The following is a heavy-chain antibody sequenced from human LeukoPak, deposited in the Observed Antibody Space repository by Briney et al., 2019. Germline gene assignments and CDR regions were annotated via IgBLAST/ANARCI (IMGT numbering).Heavy chain of an antibody. D-gene: IGHD6-6*01. J-gene: IGHJ4*02. Sequence: TSETLSLTCTVSGGSISTNNYSWAWIRQPPGKGLEWIGSIYYSGSAYYNPSLKSRVTISVDTSKNQFSLKLSSVTAADTAVYYCARPEAARHYFDYWGQGTLVTVSS. V-gene: IGHV4-39*01. CDR2: IYYSGSA. CDR1: GGSISTNNYS. CDR3: ARPEAARHYFDY.